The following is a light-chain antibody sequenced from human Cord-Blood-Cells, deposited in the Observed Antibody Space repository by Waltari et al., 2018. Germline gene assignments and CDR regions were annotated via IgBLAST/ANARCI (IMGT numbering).Light chain of an antibody. V-gene: IGKV3-15*01. CDR2: GAS. CDR1: QSVSSN. J-gene: IGKJ2*01. Sequence: EIVMTQSPATLSVSPGERATLSSRASQSVSSNLAWYQQKPGQAPRLLIYGASTWATGIPARFSGSGSGTEFTLTISSLQSEDFAVYYCQQYNNWPPYTFGQGTKLEIK. CDR3: QQYNNWPPYT.